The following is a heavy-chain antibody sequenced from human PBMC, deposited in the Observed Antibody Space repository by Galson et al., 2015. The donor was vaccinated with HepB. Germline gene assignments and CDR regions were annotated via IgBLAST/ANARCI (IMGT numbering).Heavy chain of an antibody. J-gene: IGHJ4*02. D-gene: IGHD6-13*01. CDR1: ASTFANYA. CDR3: ASWAPRTLEQLDY. Sequence: SVKVSCKASASTFANYAITWVRQAPGQGLEWMGWISPDNGNTKYAQKYQGRVSMTTDTSTSTIYMELRSLKSDDTAIYYCASWAPRTLEQLDYWGQGTLVTVSS. CDR2: ISPDNGNT. V-gene: IGHV1-18*04.